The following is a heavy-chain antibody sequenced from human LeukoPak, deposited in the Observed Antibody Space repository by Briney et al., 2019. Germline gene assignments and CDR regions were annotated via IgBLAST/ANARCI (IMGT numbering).Heavy chain of an antibody. CDR1: GFTFSSYG. CDR2: IWYDGSNK. J-gene: IGHJ4*02. V-gene: IGHV3-33*01. CDR3: ARYVTTVTYFDY. Sequence: PGGSLRLSCAASGFTFSSYGMHWVRQAPGKGLEWVAAIWYDGSNKYYAVSVKGRFTISRDNSKNTLYLQMNSLRAEDTAVYYCARYVTTVTYFDYWGQGTLVTVSS. D-gene: IGHD4-17*01.